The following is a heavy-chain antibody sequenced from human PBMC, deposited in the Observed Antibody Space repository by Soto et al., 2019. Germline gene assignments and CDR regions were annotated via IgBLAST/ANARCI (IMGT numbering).Heavy chain of an antibody. J-gene: IGHJ6*03. CDR1: GGTFSSYA. CDR3: ATWDYYYYYMEV. V-gene: IGHV1-69*05. Sequence: GASVKVSCKASGGTFSSYAISWVRQAPGQGLEWMGGIIPIFGTAGYAQKFQGRVTMTRNTSISTAYMELSSLRSEDTAVYYCATWDYYYYYMEVWGKGTTVTVSS. CDR2: IIPIFGTA.